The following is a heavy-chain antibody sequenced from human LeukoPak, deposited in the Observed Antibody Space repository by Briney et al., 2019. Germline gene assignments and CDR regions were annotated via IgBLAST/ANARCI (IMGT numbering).Heavy chain of an antibody. J-gene: IGHJ4*02. D-gene: IGHD1-26*01. CDR1: GYTFTGYY. CDR2: INPSGGST. V-gene: IGHV1-46*01. CDR3: ARDSLVGAISY. Sequence: GASVKVSCKASGYTFTGYYMHWVRQAPGQGLEWMGIINPSGGSTSYAQKFQGRVTMTRDMSTSTVYMELSSLRSEDTAVYYCARDSLVGAISYWGQGTLVTVSS.